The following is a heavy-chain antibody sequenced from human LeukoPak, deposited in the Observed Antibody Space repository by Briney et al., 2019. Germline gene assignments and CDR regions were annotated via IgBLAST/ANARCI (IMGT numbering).Heavy chain of an antibody. Sequence: QSSETLSLTCAVYGGSFSGYYWSWIRQPPGKGLEWIGEINHSGSTNYNPSLKSRVTISVDTSKNQFSLKLSSVTAADTAVYYCARGRLYSSSWYGYWGQGTLVTVSS. CDR3: ARGRLYSSSWYGY. V-gene: IGHV4-34*01. J-gene: IGHJ4*02. CDR2: INHSGST. D-gene: IGHD6-13*01. CDR1: GGSFSGYY.